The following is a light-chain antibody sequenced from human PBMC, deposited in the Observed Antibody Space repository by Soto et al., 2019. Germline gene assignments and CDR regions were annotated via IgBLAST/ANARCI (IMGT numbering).Light chain of an antibody. CDR1: SSDVGGYNY. CDR3: SSYTSSTAYV. Sequence: QSVLTQPASVSGSPGQSITISRTGTSSDVGGYNYVSWYQLHPGKAPKLMVYEVRNRPSGVSNRFSGSKSGNTASLTISGLQAEDEADYYCSSYTSSTAYVFGTGTKVTVL. CDR2: EVR. J-gene: IGLJ1*01. V-gene: IGLV2-14*01.